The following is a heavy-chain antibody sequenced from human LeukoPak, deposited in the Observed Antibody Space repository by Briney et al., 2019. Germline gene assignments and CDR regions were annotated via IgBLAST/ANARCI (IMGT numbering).Heavy chain of an antibody. CDR3: AKPSSSSSTWEAFDI. CDR2: ISYHGKNK. Sequence: GTSLRLSCAASGFTFSSYGIHRVPQAPGKGVEWVAVISYHGKNKYYGDSVKGRFTISRDNSKNTLYLQMNSLRDEDTAVYYCAKPSSSSSTWEAFDIWGQGTLVTVSP. V-gene: IGHV3-30*18. CDR1: GFTFSSYG. D-gene: IGHD6-6*01. J-gene: IGHJ3*02.